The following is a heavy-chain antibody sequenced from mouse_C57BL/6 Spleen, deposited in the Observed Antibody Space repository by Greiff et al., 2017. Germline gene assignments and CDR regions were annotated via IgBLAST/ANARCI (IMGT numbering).Heavy chain of an antibody. Sequence: VQLQQSGAELVMPGASVKLSCKASGYTFTSYWMHWVKQRPGQGLEWIGEIDPSDSYTNYNQKFKGKSTLTVDKSSSTAYMQLSSLTSEDSAVYYCARRSPLAMDYWGQGTSVTVSS. V-gene: IGHV1-69*01. CDR2: IDPSDSYT. J-gene: IGHJ4*01. CDR1: GYTFTSYW. CDR3: ARRSPLAMDY.